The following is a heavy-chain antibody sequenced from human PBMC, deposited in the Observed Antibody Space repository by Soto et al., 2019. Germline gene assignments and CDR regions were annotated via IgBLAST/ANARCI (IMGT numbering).Heavy chain of an antibody. CDR2: ISPYDDNT. V-gene: IGHV1-18*01. J-gene: IGHJ6*02. D-gene: IGHD3-22*01. Sequence: QVQLVQSGTEVKKPGASVKVSCKASGYTFNSYGISWVRQAPGQGLEWMGWISPYDDNTNYAQNLQGRVNMTTDTSARTDYMEVRSLRSDETAVYYCARGGYYDSSGSRNYHYYGMDAWGQGTTVTVS. CDR3: ARGGYYDSSGSRNYHYYGMDA. CDR1: GYTFNSYG.